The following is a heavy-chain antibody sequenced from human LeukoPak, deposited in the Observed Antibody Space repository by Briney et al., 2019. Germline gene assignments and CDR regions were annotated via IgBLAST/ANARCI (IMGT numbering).Heavy chain of an antibody. Sequence: GESLQISCKGSGYSFTSYWIGWVRQMPGKGLEWMGIIYPGDSDTRYSPSFQGQVTISADKSISTAYLQWSSLKASDTAMYYCARVPTYYYGSGSYFNWFDPWGQGTLVTVSS. CDR3: ARVPTYYYGSGSYFNWFDP. CDR2: IYPGDSDT. CDR1: GYSFTSYW. D-gene: IGHD3-10*01. V-gene: IGHV5-51*01. J-gene: IGHJ5*02.